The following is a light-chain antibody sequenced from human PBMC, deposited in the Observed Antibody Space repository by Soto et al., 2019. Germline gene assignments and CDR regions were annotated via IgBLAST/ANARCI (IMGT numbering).Light chain of an antibody. CDR2: EVN. CDR1: STNVGEYNY. Sequence: QSALTQPPSASGSPGQSVTIPCAGTSTNVGEYNYVSWYQQHPGKVPKLIIFEVNKRPSGVPDRFSGSKSGDTASLTVSGLQAEDEADYYCSSYTSSSTLYVFGTATKLTVL. J-gene: IGLJ1*01. V-gene: IGLV2-8*01. CDR3: SSYTSSSTLYV.